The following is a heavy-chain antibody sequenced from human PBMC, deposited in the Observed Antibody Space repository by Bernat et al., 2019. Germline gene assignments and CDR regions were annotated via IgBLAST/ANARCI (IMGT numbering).Heavy chain of an antibody. J-gene: IGHJ6*03. V-gene: IGHV3-33*01. D-gene: IGHD3-3*01. Sequence: QVQLVESGGGVVQPGRSLRLSCAASGFTFSSYGMHWVRQAPGKGLEWVAVIWYDGSNKYYADSVKGRFTSSRDNSKNTLYLKMTRLRAEDTAVYYCARDSRFSGVYYMDVWGKGTTVTVSS. CDR3: ARDSRFSGVYYMDV. CDR2: IWYDGSNK. CDR1: GFTFSSYG.